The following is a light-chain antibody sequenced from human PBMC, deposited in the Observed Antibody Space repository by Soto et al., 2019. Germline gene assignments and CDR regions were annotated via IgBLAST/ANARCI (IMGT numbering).Light chain of an antibody. J-gene: IGKJ1*01. CDR3: QQYNNWPPWT. CDR2: DAS. V-gene: IGKV3-15*01. CDR1: QSVSSY. Sequence: EIVLTQSPATLSLSPGERATLSCRTSQSVSSYLAWYQQKPGQAPRLLIYDASNRATGIPARFSGRGSGTEFTLTISSLQYADFAVYYCQQYNNWPPWTFGRGTKVDIK.